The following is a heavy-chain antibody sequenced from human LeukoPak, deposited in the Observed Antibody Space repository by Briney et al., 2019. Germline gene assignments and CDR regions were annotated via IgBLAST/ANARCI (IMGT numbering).Heavy chain of an antibody. V-gene: IGHV3-23*01. CDR2: ITTDGSGA. CDR1: GFAFRNYD. J-gene: IGHJ1*01. Sequence: GGSLRLSCAASGFAFRNYDMIWVRQAPGRGLEWVSGITTDGSGAYYADSVKGRFTVSRDNSKNTVFLQMNSLRGEDAAIYYCVKGVLGAGSLLEYFQHWGQGTLVTVSS. D-gene: IGHD3-10*01. CDR3: VKGVLGAGSLLEYFQH.